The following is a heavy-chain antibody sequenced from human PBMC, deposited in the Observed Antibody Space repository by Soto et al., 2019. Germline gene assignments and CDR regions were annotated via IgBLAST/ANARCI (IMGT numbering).Heavy chain of an antibody. CDR1: GFTCSTYA. J-gene: IGHJ4*02. Sequence: EVQLFASGGGLVQPGGSLRLSCAASGFTCSTYAMSWVRQAPGKGLEWVSAISGSGGSTYYAVSVKGRFTISRDKSKISLYLQMTSLRAEATGVYYCAKNWDTTFSSSSHWGQGTLGTVSS. V-gene: IGHV3-23*01. CDR3: AKNWDTTFSSSSH. CDR2: ISGSGGST. D-gene: IGHD6-6*01.